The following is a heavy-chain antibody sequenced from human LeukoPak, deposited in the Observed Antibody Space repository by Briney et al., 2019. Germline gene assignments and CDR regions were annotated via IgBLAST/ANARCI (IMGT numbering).Heavy chain of an antibody. CDR3: ARLTGPGAFDI. CDR1: GGSISSYY. V-gene: IGHV4-59*01. CDR2: IYYSGST. Sequence: SSETLSLTCTVSGGSISSYYWNWIRQPPGKGLEWIGYIYYSGSTNYNPSLKSRVTISVDTSKNQFSLKLSSVTAADTAVYYCARLTGPGAFDIWGQGTMVTVSS. D-gene: IGHD3-9*01. J-gene: IGHJ3*02.